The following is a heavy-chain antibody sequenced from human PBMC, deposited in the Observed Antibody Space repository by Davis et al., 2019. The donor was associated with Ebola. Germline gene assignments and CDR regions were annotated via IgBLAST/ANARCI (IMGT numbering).Heavy chain of an antibody. CDR1: GGSISSGGYY. CDR2: IYYSGST. CDR3: ARSYFGLGASVYYYYNMDV. D-gene: IGHD3-10*01. V-gene: IGHV4-31*03. J-gene: IGHJ6*03. Sequence: MPSETLSLTCTVFGGSISSGGYYWTWIRQHPGKDLEWIGYIYYSGSTYYNPSLKSRVIISIDTSKNEFSLKVNSVTAADTAVYYCARSYFGLGASVYYYYNMDVWGNGTTVIVSS.